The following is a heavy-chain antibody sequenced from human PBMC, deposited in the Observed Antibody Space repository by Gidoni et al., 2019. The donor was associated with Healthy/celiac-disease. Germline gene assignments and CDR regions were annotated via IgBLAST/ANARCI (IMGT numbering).Heavy chain of an antibody. D-gene: IGHD1-26*01. CDR1: GFTFDDYA. J-gene: IGHJ4*02. V-gene: IGHV3-9*01. CDR3: AKYMGELLYRYYFDY. Sequence: EVQLVESGGGLVQPGRSLRLSCAASGFTFDDYAMHWVRQAPGKGLEWVSGISWNSGSIGYADSVKGRFTISRDNAKNSLYLQMNSLRAEDTALYYCAKYMGELLYRYYFDYWGQGTLVTVSS. CDR2: ISWNSGSI.